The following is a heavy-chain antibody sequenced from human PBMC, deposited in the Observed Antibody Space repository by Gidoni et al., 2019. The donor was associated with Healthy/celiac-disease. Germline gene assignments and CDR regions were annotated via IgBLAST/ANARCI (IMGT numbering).Heavy chain of an antibody. J-gene: IGHJ4*02. D-gene: IGHD6-19*01. CDR2: ISGSGGST. CDR1: GFTFSSSA. CDR3: AKDPSSGWMAHYFDY. V-gene: IGHV3-23*01. Sequence: EVQLLESGGGLVQPGGSLRLSCAASGFTFSSSAMSWVRQAPGKGLAWVSAISGSGGSTYYADSVKGRFTISRDNSKNTLYLQMNSLRAEDTAVYYCAKDPSSGWMAHYFDYWGQGTLVTVSS.